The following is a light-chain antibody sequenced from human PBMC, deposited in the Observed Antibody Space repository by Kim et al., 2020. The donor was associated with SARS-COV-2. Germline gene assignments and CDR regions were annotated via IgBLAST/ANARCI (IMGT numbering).Light chain of an antibody. Sequence: SLSPGERATRSCRASVGVSSYLAWYQQKPGQAPRLLIYDASNRATGIPARFSGSGSGTDFTLTISSLEPEDFAVYYCQQRSNWPLTFGGGTKLEI. J-gene: IGKJ4*01. V-gene: IGKV3-11*01. CDR2: DAS. CDR3: QQRSNWPLT. CDR1: VGVSSY.